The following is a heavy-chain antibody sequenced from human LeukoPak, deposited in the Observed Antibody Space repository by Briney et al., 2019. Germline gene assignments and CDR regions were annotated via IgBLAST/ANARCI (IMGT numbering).Heavy chain of an antibody. V-gene: IGHV3-30*02. Sequence: PGRSLRLSCAASGFSFSSYGLYWVRQAPGKGLDWVAFSRHDEDGKYYADSVKGRFTISRDNSQNTLYLQMTSLRADDTAVYYCAKGISNWANLDYWGQGTLVTVSS. CDR3: AKGISNWANLDY. J-gene: IGHJ4*02. CDR2: SRHDEDGK. D-gene: IGHD7-27*01. CDR1: GFSFSSYG.